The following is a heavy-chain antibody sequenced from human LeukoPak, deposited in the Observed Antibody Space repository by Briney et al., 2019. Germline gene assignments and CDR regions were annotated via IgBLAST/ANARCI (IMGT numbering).Heavy chain of an antibody. CDR3: ARVLRPSYCGGDCYSGPFFDY. D-gene: IGHD2-21*02. Sequence: PSETLSLTCTVSGGSISGGGYYWSWIRQHPGKGLEWIGYIYYSGSTYYNPSLKSRVTIAVDTSKNQFSLKLISVTAADTAVYYCARVLRPSYCGGDCYSGPFFDYWGQGTLVTVSS. CDR1: GGSISGGGYY. V-gene: IGHV4-31*03. J-gene: IGHJ4*02. CDR2: IYYSGST.